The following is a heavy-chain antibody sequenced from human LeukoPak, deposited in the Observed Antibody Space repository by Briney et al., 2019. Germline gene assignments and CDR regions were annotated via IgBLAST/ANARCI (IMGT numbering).Heavy chain of an antibody. Sequence: QPGGSLRLSCAASGFTFSSYWMYWVRQAPGKGLVWVSRIGGDGSRISYGDSVKGRFTISRDNAKNTLYLQMNSLRGEDTAVYYCATHTTGTYSRVPYWGEGTLVTVPS. D-gene: IGHD1-26*01. CDR3: ATHTTGTYSRVPY. J-gene: IGHJ4*02. V-gene: IGHV3-74*01. CDR2: IGGDGSRI. CDR1: GFTFSSYW.